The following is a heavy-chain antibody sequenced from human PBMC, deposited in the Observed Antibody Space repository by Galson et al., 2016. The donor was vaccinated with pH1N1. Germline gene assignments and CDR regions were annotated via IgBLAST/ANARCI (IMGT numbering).Heavy chain of an antibody. V-gene: IGHV3-53*01. CDR2: IYSGGNT. Sequence: SLRLSCAASGFTVSPNDMSWFRQAPGKGLEWASVIYSGGNTYCTDSVKGRFTISRDSSKNTLYLQMNSLRPEDTAVYYCARGYPGFSYYGMDVWGQGTTVTVSS. CDR3: ARGYPGFSYYGMDV. CDR1: GFTVSPND. J-gene: IGHJ6*02. D-gene: IGHD2-15*01.